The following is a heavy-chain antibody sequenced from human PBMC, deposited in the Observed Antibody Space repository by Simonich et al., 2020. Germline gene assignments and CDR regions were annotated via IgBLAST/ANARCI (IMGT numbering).Heavy chain of an antibody. V-gene: IGHV3-33*01. CDR2: IWYDGSNK. CDR1: GFTFSSYG. D-gene: IGHD2-15*01. CDR3: ARDRYCSGGSCYYFDY. Sequence: QVQLVESGGGVVQPGRSLRLSCAASGFTFSSYGMHWVRQAPGKGLEWVAVIWYDGSNKYYADSVKGPFTISRDNSKNTLYLQMNSLRAEDTAVYYCARDRYCSGGSCYYFDYWGQGTLVTVSS. J-gene: IGHJ4*02.